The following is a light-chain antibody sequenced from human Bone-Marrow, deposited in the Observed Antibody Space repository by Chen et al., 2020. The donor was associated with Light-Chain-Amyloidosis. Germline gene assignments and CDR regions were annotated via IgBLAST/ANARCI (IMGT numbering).Light chain of an antibody. J-gene: IGLJ3*02. CDR3: QVWDRSSDRPV. CDR1: NIGSTR. Sequence: SYVLTHPSSVAVAPGQTAPIACGGNNIGSTRVHWYQQTPGQAPLLVVYDNSDRPSGIPERLSGSNSGNTATLTISRVEARDEADYYCQVWDRSSDRPVFGGGTKLTVL. V-gene: IGLV3-21*02. CDR2: DNS.